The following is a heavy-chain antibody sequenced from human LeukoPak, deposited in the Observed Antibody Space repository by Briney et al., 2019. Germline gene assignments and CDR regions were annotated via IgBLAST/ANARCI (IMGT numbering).Heavy chain of an antibody. J-gene: IGHJ4*02. D-gene: IGHD4-11*01. Sequence: GGSLRVSCAASGFTFSKAWMSWVRQAPGKGLEWVSSISSSSSYIYYADSVKGRFTISRDNAKNSLYLQMNSLRAEDTAVYYCARDLNYGAEYYFDYWGQGTLVTVSS. V-gene: IGHV3-21*01. CDR2: ISSSSSYI. CDR1: GFTFSKAW. CDR3: ARDLNYGAEYYFDY.